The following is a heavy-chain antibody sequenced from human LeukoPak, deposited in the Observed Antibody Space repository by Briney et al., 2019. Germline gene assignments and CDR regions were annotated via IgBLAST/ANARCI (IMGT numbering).Heavy chain of an antibody. D-gene: IGHD3-10*01. CDR3: VLGIFMVRGVIVTYFDY. Sequence: GGSLRLSCAASGFTFSSYGMHWVRQAPGKGLEWVAVIWYDGSNKYYADSVKGRFTISRDNSKNTLYLQMNSLRAEDTAVYHCVLGIFMVRGVIVTYFDYWGQGTLVTVSS. CDR2: IWYDGSNK. CDR1: GFTFSSYG. J-gene: IGHJ4*02. V-gene: IGHV3-33*01.